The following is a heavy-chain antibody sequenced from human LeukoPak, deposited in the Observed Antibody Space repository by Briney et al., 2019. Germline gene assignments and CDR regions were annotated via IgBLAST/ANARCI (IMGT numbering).Heavy chain of an antibody. CDR1: GYTFTSYG. CDR2: ISAYNGNT. CDR3: ARDMGVAGS. J-gene: IGHJ4*02. D-gene: IGHD6-19*01. Sequence: ASVKVSCKASGYTFTSYGISWVRQAPGQGLEWMGWISAYNGNTNYAQKLQGRVTMTTDTSTSTVYMELSSLRSEDTAVYYCARDMGVAGSWGQGTLVTVSS. V-gene: IGHV1-18*01.